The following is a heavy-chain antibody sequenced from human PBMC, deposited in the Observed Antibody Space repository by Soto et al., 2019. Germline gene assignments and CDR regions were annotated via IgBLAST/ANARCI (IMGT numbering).Heavy chain of an antibody. CDR2: IWYDGSNK. CDR3: AREGGWLPPLGGYFDY. Sequence: GGSLRLSCAASGFTFGSYGMHWVRQAPGKGLEWVAVIWYDGSNKYYADSVKGRFTISRDNSKNTLYLQMNSLRAEDTAVYYCAREGGWLPPLGGYFDYWGQGTLVTVSS. CDR1: GFTFGSYG. V-gene: IGHV3-33*01. J-gene: IGHJ4*02. D-gene: IGHD3-16*01.